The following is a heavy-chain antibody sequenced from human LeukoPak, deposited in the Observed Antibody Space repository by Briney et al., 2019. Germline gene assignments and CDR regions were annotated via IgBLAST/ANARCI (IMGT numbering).Heavy chain of an antibody. CDR3: AKDISGDGMRGWFDP. CDR1: GFTFDDYA. J-gene: IGHJ5*02. D-gene: IGHD7-27*01. V-gene: IGHV3-43*02. CDR2: ISGDGGNT. Sequence: GGSLRLSCAASGFTFDDYAMHWVRQAPGKGLEWVSLISGDGGNTYYADSVKGRFTISRDNSKNSLYLQMNSLRTEDTALYYCAKDISGDGMRGWFDPWGQGTLVTVSS.